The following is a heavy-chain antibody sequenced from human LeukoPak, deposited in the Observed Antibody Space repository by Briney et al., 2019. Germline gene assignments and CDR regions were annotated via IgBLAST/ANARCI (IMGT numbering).Heavy chain of an antibody. V-gene: IGHV5-51*01. D-gene: IGHD1-26*01. CDR2: INPGDSDT. J-gene: IGHJ4*02. Sequence: GESLKISCKGSGYSFTSYWIGWVRQMPGKGLEWMGIINPGDSDTRYSPSFQGQVAISADKSSSSAYLQWSSLKASDTAMNYCARGGIVGTSTTSLFDYWGQGTLVTVSS. CDR1: GYSFTSYW. CDR3: ARGGIVGTSTTSLFDY.